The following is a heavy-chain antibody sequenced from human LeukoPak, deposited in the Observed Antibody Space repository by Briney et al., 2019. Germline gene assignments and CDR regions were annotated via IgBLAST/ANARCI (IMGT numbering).Heavy chain of an antibody. J-gene: IGHJ5*02. CDR1: GYTFTSYG. D-gene: IGHD2-15*01. CDR2: ISAYNGNT. Sequence: ASVKVSCKASGYTFTSYGISWVRQAPGQGLEWMGWISAYNGNTNYAQKLQGRVTMTTDTSTSTAYMELRSLRSDDTAVYYCASRYCSGGSCYRVAWFDPWGQGTLVTVSS. V-gene: IGHV1-18*01. CDR3: ASRYCSGGSCYRVAWFDP.